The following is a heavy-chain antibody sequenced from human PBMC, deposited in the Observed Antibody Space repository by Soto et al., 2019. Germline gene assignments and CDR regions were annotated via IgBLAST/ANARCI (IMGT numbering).Heavy chain of an antibody. CDR3: ARDQLEGNWFDP. Sequence: PAETLSLTCTVSGGSISSDGYSWNWIRQPPGKGLEWIGYIYHSGYTYYNPSLRSRVTISVDKSKNHFSLKLSSVTAADTAVYYCARDQLEGNWFDPWGQGTLVTVSS. CDR2: IYHSGYT. D-gene: IGHD1-1*01. CDR1: GGSISSDGYS. V-gene: IGHV4-30-2*01. J-gene: IGHJ5*02.